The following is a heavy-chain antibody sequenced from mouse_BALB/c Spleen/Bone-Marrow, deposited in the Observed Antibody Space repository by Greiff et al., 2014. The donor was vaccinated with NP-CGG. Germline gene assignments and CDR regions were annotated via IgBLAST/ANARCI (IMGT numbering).Heavy chain of an antibody. Sequence: EVKLMESGGGLVQPGGSLRLSCAASGFTFTDYYMSWVRQPPGKALEWLVFIRNKANGYTTYYSASVKGRFTISRDNSQSILYLQMNTLRAEDSATYYCARDENVGIYWYFDVWGAGTTVTVSS. CDR1: GFTFTDYY. V-gene: IGHV7-3*02. J-gene: IGHJ1*01. CDR2: IRNKANGYTT. CDR3: ARDENVGIYWYFDV.